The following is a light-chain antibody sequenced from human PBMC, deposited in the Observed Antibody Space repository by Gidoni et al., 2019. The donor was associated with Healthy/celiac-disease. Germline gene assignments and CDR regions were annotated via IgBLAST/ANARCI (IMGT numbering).Light chain of an antibody. Sequence: HSALTQPPSASRSPGQSVTISCTGTSSDVGGYNYVSWYQQHPGKAPKLMIYEVSKRPSGVPDRFSGSKSGNTASLTVSGLQAEDEADYYCSSYAGSNNFDVFGTGTKVTVL. J-gene: IGLJ1*01. V-gene: IGLV2-8*01. CDR1: SSDVGGYNY. CDR2: EVS. CDR3: SSYAGSNNFDV.